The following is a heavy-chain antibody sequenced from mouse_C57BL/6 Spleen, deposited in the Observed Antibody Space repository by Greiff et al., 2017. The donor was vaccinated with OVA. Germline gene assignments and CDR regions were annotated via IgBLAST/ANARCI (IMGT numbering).Heavy chain of an antibody. CDR1: GFTFSSYG. V-gene: IGHV5-6*02. D-gene: IGHD2-1*01. Sequence: DVKLVESGGDLVKPGGSLKLSCAASGFTFSSYGMSWVRQTPDKRLEWVATISSGGSYTYYPDSVKGRFTISRDNAKNTLYLQMSSLKSEDTAMYYCARQRGKDAMDYWGQGTSVTVSS. CDR3: ARQRGKDAMDY. J-gene: IGHJ4*01. CDR2: ISSGGSYT.